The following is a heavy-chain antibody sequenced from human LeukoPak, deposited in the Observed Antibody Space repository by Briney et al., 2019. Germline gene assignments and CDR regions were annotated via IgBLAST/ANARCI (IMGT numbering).Heavy chain of an antibody. CDR2: IYYSGTT. CDR3: ARGVYIAAAQYGY. J-gene: IGHJ4*02. D-gene: IGHD6-13*01. CDR1: GGSISGYY. Sequence: SETVSLTCTVSGGSISGYYWSWIRQPPGEGLEWIGYIYYSGTTNYNPSLKSRVTISVDTSKNQFSLKLSSVTAADTAVYYCARGVYIAAAQYGYWGQGTLATVSS. V-gene: IGHV4-59*01.